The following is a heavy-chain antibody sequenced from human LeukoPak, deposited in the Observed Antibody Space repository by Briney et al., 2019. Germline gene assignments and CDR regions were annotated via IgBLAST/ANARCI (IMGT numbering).Heavy chain of an antibody. V-gene: IGHV1-18*01. CDR2: ISAYNGNT. D-gene: IGHD2-8*01. Sequence: ASVKVSCKASGYTFTSYGISWVRQAPGQGLEWMGWISAYNGNTNYAQKLQGRVTMTTDTSTSTAYMELRSLRSDDTAVYYCARDLAEWSDQNYCTNGVCQLAFDYWGQGTLVTVSS. J-gene: IGHJ4*02. CDR3: ARDLAEWSDQNYCTNGVCQLAFDY. CDR1: GYTFTSYG.